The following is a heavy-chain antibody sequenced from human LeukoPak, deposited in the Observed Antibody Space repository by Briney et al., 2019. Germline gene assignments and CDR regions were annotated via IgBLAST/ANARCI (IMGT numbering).Heavy chain of an antibody. Sequence: SETLSLTCTVSGGFISSYYWSWIRQPPGKGLEWIGYIYYSGSTNHNPSLKSRVTISVDTSKNQFSLKLSFVTAADTAVYFCARVEIDGGSGLRSAFDIWGQGTMVTVSS. CDR3: ARVEIDGGSGLRSAFDI. CDR2: IYYSGST. V-gene: IGHV4-59*01. D-gene: IGHD3-10*01. CDR1: GGFISSYY. J-gene: IGHJ3*02.